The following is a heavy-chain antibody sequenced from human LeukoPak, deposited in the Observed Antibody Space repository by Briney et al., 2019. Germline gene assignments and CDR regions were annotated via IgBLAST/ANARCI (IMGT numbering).Heavy chain of an antibody. D-gene: IGHD3-22*01. CDR1: GFTFSSYG. J-gene: IGHJ3*02. CDR3: AKPHNYLYYYDSSENAFDI. V-gene: IGHV3-23*01. CDR2: IRGSGGST. Sequence: GGSLRLSCAASGFTFSSYGMSWVRQAPGKGLEWVSAIRGSGGSTYYADSVKGRFTISRDNSKNTLYLQMNSLRAEDTAVYYCAKPHNYLYYYDSSENAFDIWGQGTMVTVSS.